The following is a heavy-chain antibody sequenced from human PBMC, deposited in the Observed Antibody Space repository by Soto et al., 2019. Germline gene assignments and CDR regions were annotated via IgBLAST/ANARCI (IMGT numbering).Heavy chain of an antibody. CDR2: ISGSGGRT. J-gene: IGHJ4*02. Sequence: EVQLLESGGGLVQPGGSLRLSCAASGFTFSTYAMSWVRQAPGKGLEWVSGISGSGGRTYYADSVKGRFTISRDNSKNTVYLQMNSLRAEDTAVDYCAKDGPGGSFDYWGQVILVTVSS. CDR1: GFTFSTYA. V-gene: IGHV3-23*01. D-gene: IGHD3-16*01. CDR3: AKDGPGGSFDY.